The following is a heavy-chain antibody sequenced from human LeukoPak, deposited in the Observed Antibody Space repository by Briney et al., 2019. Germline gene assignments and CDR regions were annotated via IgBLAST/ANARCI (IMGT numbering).Heavy chain of an antibody. V-gene: IGHV4-59*12. D-gene: IGHD6-25*01. CDR2: IYYSGST. CDR1: GGSISGYY. J-gene: IGHJ3*02. Sequence: SETLSLTCTVSGGSISGYYWSWIRQPPGKGLEWIAYIYYSGSTNYNPSLKSRVTISVDTSKNQFSLNVSSVTAADTAVFYCARDRVAANAFDIWGQGTMVTVSS. CDR3: ARDRVAANAFDI.